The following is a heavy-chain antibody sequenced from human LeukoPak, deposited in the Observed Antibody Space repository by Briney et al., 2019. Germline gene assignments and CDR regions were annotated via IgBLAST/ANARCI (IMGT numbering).Heavy chain of an antibody. D-gene: IGHD6-13*01. V-gene: IGHV4-61*01. CDR1: GASVSSGSYY. CDR2: VYYSGTT. Sequence: PSETLSLTCTVSGASVSSGSYYWTWIRQPPGKGLEWIGYVYYSGTTNYNPSLKSRVTISTDLSKNQFSLKLSSVTAADTAIYYCARDETKPAAGLEYWGQGALVTVSS. J-gene: IGHJ4*02. CDR3: ARDETKPAAGLEY.